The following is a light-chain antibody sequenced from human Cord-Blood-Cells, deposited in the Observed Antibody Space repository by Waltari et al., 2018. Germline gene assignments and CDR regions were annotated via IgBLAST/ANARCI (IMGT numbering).Light chain of an antibody. V-gene: IGKV3-15*01. Sequence: EIVMTQSPATLSVSPGERATLSCRASQIVSSNLAWYQQKPGQAPRLLIYGASTRATGIPARFSGSGYGTEFTLTISSLQSEDFAVYYCQQYNNWPPYSFGQGTKLEIK. J-gene: IGKJ2*03. CDR1: QIVSSN. CDR2: GAS. CDR3: QQYNNWPPYS.